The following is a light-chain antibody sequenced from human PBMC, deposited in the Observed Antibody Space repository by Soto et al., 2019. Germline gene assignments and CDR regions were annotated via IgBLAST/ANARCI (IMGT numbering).Light chain of an antibody. CDR1: QSVSSSY. Sequence: VLTQFAGTVSLSPGERATLSCLASQSVSSSYLAWYQQKPGQAPRLLIYGASSRATGITDRFSGSGSGTDFTITISRLEPEDFAVYYCQPYGSSPLTVGGGTKVDNK. CDR3: QPYGSSPLT. CDR2: GAS. J-gene: IGKJ4*01. V-gene: IGKV3-20*01.